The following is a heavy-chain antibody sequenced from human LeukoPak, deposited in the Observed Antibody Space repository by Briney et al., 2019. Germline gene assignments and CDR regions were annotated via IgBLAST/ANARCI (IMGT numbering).Heavy chain of an antibody. V-gene: IGHV3-30*02. Sequence: PGGSLRLSCAASGFTFSSYGMHWVRQAPGKGLEWVAVIWYGGSNKYYADSVKGRFTISRDNSKNTLYLQMNSLRAEDTAVYYCAKDLIAARPTGAFDIWGQGTMVTVSS. CDR1: GFTFSSYG. CDR2: IWYGGSNK. CDR3: AKDLIAARPTGAFDI. J-gene: IGHJ3*02. D-gene: IGHD6-6*01.